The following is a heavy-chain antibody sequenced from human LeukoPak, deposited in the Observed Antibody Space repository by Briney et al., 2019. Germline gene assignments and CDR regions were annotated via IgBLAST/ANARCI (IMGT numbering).Heavy chain of an antibody. CDR2: IYYSGST. Sequence: TSETLSLTCTVSGGSISSYYWSWIRQPPGKGLEWIGYIYYSGSTNYNPSLKSRVTISVDTSKNQFSLKLSSVTAADTAVYYCARHDYYDDNWFGPWGQGTLVTVSS. V-gene: IGHV4-59*01. J-gene: IGHJ5*02. D-gene: IGHD3-22*01. CDR3: ARHDYYDDNWFGP. CDR1: GGSISSYY.